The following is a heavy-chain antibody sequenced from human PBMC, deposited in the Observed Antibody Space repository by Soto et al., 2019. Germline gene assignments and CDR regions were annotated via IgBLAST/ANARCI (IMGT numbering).Heavy chain of an antibody. CDR2: INPSGGST. J-gene: IGHJ4*02. CDR1: GYTFTSYY. Sequence: ASVKVSCKASGYTFTSYYMHWVRQAPGQGLEWMGIINPSGGSTSYAQKFQGRVTMTRDTSTSTVYMELSSLRSEDTAVYYCARGGDVDIVATTRGADYWGQGTLVTVSS. D-gene: IGHD5-12*01. CDR3: ARGGDVDIVATTRGADY. V-gene: IGHV1-46*03.